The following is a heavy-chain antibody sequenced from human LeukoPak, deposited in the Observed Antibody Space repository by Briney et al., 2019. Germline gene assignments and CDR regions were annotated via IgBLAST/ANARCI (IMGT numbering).Heavy chain of an antibody. V-gene: IGHV3-33*08. CDR1: GFTFSSHA. CDR2: IWYDGSKE. D-gene: IGHD3-10*01. J-gene: IGHJ4*02. CDR3: ARDYYGSGSYPTLD. Sequence: GGSLRLSCTPSGFTFSSHAMSWVRQAPGKGLEWVAVIWYDGSKEYYGDSVKGRFTISRDNSKNTLYLQMNSLRAEDTAVYYCARDYYGSGSYPTLDWGQGTLVTVSS.